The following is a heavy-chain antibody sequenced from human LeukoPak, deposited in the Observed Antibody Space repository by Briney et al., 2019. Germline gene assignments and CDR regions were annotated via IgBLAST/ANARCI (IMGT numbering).Heavy chain of an antibody. CDR3: ATGGGYDTSGGYNWFDP. V-gene: IGHV3-30*04. CDR2: TSYEGTYT. J-gene: IGHJ5*02. CDR1: GFTFSNYA. Sequence: PGGSLRLSCAASGFTFSNYAMHWVRQAPGKGLEWVAVTSYEGTYTYYAGSVKGRFTISRDNSKNTLYLQMNSLRDDDTATYYCATGGGYDTSGGYNWFDPWGQGALVTVSS. D-gene: IGHD5-12*01.